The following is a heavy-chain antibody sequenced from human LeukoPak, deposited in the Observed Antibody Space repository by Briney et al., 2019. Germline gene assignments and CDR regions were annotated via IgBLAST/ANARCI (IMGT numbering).Heavy chain of an antibody. J-gene: IGHJ4*02. CDR2: ISTSSTLI. D-gene: IGHD6-13*01. Sequence: GGSLRLSCTASGFSFSSYNMNWVRQAPGKGLEWVSYISTSSTLIYYADSVQGRFTISRDNARNSLYLQMTGLRAEDTAVYYCARETLSSSWTYDCWGQGTLVTVSS. V-gene: IGHV3-48*01. CDR1: GFSFSSYN. CDR3: ARETLSSSWTYDC.